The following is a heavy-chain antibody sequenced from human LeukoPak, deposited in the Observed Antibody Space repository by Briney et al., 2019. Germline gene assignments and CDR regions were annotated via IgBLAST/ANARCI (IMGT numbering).Heavy chain of an antibody. V-gene: IGHV5-51*01. CDR2: IYPGDSDT. D-gene: IGHD4-17*01. CDR3: ARHGGTSDDYGEFYYGMDV. CDR1: GYSFTSYW. Sequence: GESLKISCKGSGYSFTSYWIGWVRQMPGKGLEWMGIIYPGDSDTRYSPSFQGQVTISADKSISTAYPQWSSLKASDTAVYYCARHGGTSDDYGEFYYGMDVWGQGTTVTVSS. J-gene: IGHJ6*02.